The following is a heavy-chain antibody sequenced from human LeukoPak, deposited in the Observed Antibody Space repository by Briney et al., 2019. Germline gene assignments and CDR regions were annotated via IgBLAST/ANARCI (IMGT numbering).Heavy chain of an antibody. Sequence: SETLSLTCVVYGGSFSGYYWRWIRQPPGKGLEWIGEINHRGSTNYNPSLKSRVTISVDTSKNQFSLKLSSVTAADTAVYYCARAENCSGGSCYSALFDYWGQGTLVTVSS. D-gene: IGHD2-15*01. CDR1: GGSFSGYY. J-gene: IGHJ4*02. CDR2: INHRGST. CDR3: ARAENCSGGSCYSALFDY. V-gene: IGHV4-34*01.